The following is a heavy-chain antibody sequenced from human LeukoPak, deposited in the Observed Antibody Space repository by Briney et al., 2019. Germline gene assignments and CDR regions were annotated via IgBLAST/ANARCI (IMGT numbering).Heavy chain of an antibody. V-gene: IGHV3-7*01. J-gene: IGHJ4*02. CDR1: GFTFSSYW. CDR2: INQDGGEK. D-gene: IGHD1-14*01. CDR3: ATDYHGYFDY. Sequence: PGGSLRLYCAASGFTFSSYWMTWVRQAPGKGLEWVANINQDGGEKYCVDSVKGRFTIPRDNAKNSLYLQMNSLRAEDAAVYYCATDYHGYFDYWGQGTLVTVSS.